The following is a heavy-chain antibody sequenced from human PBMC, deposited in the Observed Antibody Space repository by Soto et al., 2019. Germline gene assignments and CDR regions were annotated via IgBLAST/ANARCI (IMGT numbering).Heavy chain of an antibody. CDR2: IYYSGGT. CDR3: GRVYYDILTGFYNDY. D-gene: IGHD3-9*01. Sequence: SETLSLTCTVSGGSISRYYWSWIRQPPGKGLEWIGYIYYSGGTNYNPSLKSRVTISVDTSKNQFSLKLSSVTAADTAVYYCGRVYYDILTGFYNDYWGQGNMVTVSS. CDR1: GGSISRYY. V-gene: IGHV4-59*01. J-gene: IGHJ4*02.